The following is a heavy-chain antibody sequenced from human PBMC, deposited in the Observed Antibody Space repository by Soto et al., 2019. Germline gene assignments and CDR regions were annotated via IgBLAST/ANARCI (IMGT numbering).Heavy chain of an antibody. CDR3: AKEGLRFWGCLVFHKNWFAP. V-gene: IGHV1-18*01. Sequence: GASVKVSCKASGYTFTSYGIIWVRQAPGQGLEWMGWISAYNGNTNYAQKLQGRVTMTTDTSTSTAYMELRSLRSDDTAVYYCAKEGLRFWGCLVFHKNWFAPGGKETRFTFS. CDR2: ISAYNGNT. CDR1: GYTFTSYG. J-gene: IGHJ5*02. D-gene: IGHD3-3*01.